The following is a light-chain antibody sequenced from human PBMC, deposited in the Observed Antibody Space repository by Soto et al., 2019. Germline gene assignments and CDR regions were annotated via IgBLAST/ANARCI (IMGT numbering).Light chain of an antibody. V-gene: IGKV3-20*01. CDR3: QQYGSSPYT. J-gene: IGKJ2*01. CDR2: GAS. CDR1: QSVSSSY. Sequence: EIVLTQSPGTLSLSPGERATLSCRASQSVSSSYLGWYQQKPGRAPRLLIYGASSRATGIPDRFSGSGSGTDFTLTISRLEPEDFAVYYCQQYGSSPYTFGRGTKLESK.